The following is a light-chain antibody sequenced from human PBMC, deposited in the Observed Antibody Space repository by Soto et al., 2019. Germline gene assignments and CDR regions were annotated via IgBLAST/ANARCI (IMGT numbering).Light chain of an antibody. CDR2: GAS. CDR3: QQYNNWLWT. V-gene: IGKV3-15*01. Sequence: EIVMTQSPATLSVSPGERATLSCRASQSVNSNLAWYQQKPGQAPRLLIYGASTRATGIPARFSGSGSGTELTLTISSLQSEDFAVYYCQQYNNWLWTFGQGTKVEIK. CDR1: QSVNSN. J-gene: IGKJ1*01.